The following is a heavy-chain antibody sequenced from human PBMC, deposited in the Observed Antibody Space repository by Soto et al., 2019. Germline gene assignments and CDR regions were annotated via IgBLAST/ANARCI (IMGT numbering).Heavy chain of an antibody. CDR2: MNPNSGNT. V-gene: IGHV1-8*01. CDR1: GYTFTSYD. D-gene: IGHD6-13*01. J-gene: IGHJ4*02. CDR3: ARDLVEQLDLDY. Sequence: QVQLVQSGAEVKKPGASVKVSCKASGYTFTSYDINWVRQATGQGLEWMGWMNPNSGNTGYAQKFQGRVTMTRNTSISTAYMELSSLRSEDTAVYFCARDLVEQLDLDYWGQGTLVTVSS.